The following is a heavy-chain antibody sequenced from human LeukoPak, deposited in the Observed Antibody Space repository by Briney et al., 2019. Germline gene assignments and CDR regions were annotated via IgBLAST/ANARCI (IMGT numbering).Heavy chain of an antibody. J-gene: IGHJ3*02. CDR1: GGSISSSNW. V-gene: IGHV4-4*02. CDR2: IYYSGST. Sequence: PSGTLSLTCAVSGGSISSSNWWSWVRQPPGKGLEWIGYIYYSGSTNYNPSLKSRVTISVYTSKNQFSLKLSSVTAADTAVYYCARSDGYGLVDIWGQGTMVTVSS. CDR3: ARSDGYGLVDI. D-gene: IGHD3-10*01.